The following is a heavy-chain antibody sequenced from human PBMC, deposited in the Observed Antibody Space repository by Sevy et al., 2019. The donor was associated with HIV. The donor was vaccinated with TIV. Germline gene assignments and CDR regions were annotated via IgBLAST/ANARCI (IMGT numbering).Heavy chain of an antibody. D-gene: IGHD3-22*01. Sequence: GGSLKLSCAASGFTVSRYAMHWVRQAPGKGLEWVAVISYDGSNKYYADSVKGRFTISRDNSKNTLYLQMNSLRAEDTAVYYCARGRRGGNSYYYDSSGYRYDYWGQGTLVTVSS. CDR3: ARGRRGGNSYYYDSSGYRYDY. J-gene: IGHJ4*02. CDR2: ISYDGSNK. CDR1: GFTVSRYA. V-gene: IGHV3-30*04.